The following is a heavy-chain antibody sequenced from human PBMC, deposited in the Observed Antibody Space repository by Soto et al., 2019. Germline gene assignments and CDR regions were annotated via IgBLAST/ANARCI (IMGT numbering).Heavy chain of an antibody. Sequence: GGSLRLSCAASGFTFSSYSMNWVRQAPGKGLEWVSYISSSSSTIYYADSVKGRFTISRDNAKNSLYLQMNSLRDEDTAVYYCARDVRFLEWLTFYGMDVWGQGTTVTVSS. CDR1: GFTFSSYS. CDR3: ARDVRFLEWLTFYGMDV. V-gene: IGHV3-48*02. J-gene: IGHJ6*02. CDR2: ISSSSSTI. D-gene: IGHD3-3*01.